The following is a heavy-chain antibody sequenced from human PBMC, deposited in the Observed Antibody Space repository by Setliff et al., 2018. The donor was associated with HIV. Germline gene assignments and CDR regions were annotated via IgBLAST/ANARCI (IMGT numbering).Heavy chain of an antibody. D-gene: IGHD2-15*01. CDR2: VYYTGKT. J-gene: IGHJ3*02. V-gene: IGHV4-31*03. CDR3: ARDLHANWHVVDI. CDR1: GVSIVTGGFY. Sequence: SETLSLTCSVSGVSIVTGGFYYNWIRHHPGTGLEWIGTVYYTGKTYYNPSLQSRLTMSADTSKNQLYLKINSVTAADTAVYFCARDLHANWHVVDIWGPGTMVPVSS.